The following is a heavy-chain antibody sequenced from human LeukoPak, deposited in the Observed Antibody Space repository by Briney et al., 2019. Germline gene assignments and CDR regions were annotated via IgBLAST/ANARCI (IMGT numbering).Heavy chain of an antibody. CDR1: GFTFSSYS. V-gene: IGHV3-48*01. CDR3: ARGYDFWSGYSHFDY. Sequence: GGSLRLSCAASGFTFSSYSMNWVRQAPGKGLEWVSYISSSSSTIYYADSVKGRFTISRDNAKNSLYLQMNSLRAEDTVVYYCARGYDFWSGYSHFDYWGQGTLVTVSS. D-gene: IGHD3-3*01. CDR2: ISSSSSTI. J-gene: IGHJ4*02.